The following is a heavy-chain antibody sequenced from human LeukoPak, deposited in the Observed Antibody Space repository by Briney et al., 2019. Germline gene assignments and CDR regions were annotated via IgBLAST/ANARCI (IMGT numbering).Heavy chain of an antibody. Sequence: PGGSLRLSCAASGFTFSTYNMNWVRQAPGKGLEWVSSITSSSSYTFYADSVKGRFTISRDNAKNSLYLQMNSLRAEDTAVYYCARARVIGAGTFGYWGQGTLVTVSS. J-gene: IGHJ4*02. CDR3: ARARVIGAGTFGY. D-gene: IGHD6-13*01. V-gene: IGHV3-21*01. CDR2: ITSSSSYT. CDR1: GFTFSTYN.